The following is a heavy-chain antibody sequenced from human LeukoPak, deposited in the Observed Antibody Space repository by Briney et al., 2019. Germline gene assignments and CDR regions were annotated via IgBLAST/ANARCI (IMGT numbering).Heavy chain of an antibody. V-gene: IGHV3-48*02. Sequence: VGSLGLSCAASGFTFSSYSMNWVRQAPGKGLEWVSYVSSGSNTICYAESVKGRFTISRDNAKNSLYLQMNSLRDEDTAVYYCVRDWYFDLWGRGTRVTVSS. CDR3: VRDWYFDL. CDR1: GFTFSSYS. J-gene: IGHJ2*01. CDR2: VSSGSNTI.